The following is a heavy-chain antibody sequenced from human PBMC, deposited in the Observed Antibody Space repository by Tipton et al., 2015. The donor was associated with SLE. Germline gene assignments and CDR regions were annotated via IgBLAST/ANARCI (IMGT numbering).Heavy chain of an antibody. Sequence: TLSLTCSVSGVSISTYYWSRIRQSPGKGLEWIGFFYFNGSSQYNPSLKSRVAISADTSNNQFSLELRSVTAADTAVYYCARHLGVIVAFEVWGQGTVLTVSS. CDR1: GVSISTYY. CDR2: FYFNGSS. CDR3: ARHLGVIVAFEV. D-gene: IGHD3-10*01. V-gene: IGHV4-59*01. J-gene: IGHJ3*01.